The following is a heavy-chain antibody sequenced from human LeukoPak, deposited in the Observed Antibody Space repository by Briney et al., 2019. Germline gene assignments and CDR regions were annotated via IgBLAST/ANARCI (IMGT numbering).Heavy chain of an antibody. CDR1: GGSISSYY. CDR2: IYYSGST. D-gene: IGHD3-22*01. J-gene: IGHJ4*02. CDR3: ARGQGPYYYDSTGYDY. Sequence: KSSETLSLTCTVSGGSISSYYWSWIRQPPGKGLEWIGYIYYSGSTNYNPSLKSRVTISVDTSKNQFSLKLSSVTAADTAVYYCARGQGPYYYDSTGYDYWGQGTLVTVSP. V-gene: IGHV4-59*01.